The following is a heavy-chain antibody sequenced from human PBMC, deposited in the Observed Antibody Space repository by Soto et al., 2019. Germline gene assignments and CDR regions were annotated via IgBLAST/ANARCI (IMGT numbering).Heavy chain of an antibody. D-gene: IGHD3-22*01. V-gene: IGHV4-61*01. CDR3: ARGYYDSSGSSNPFDY. J-gene: IGHJ4*02. CDR2: SHYSGST. Sequence: PSETLSLTCTVSGGSVSSGSYYWSWIRQPPGKGLEWIGYSHYSGSTNYNPSLKSRATISVDTSKNQFSLNLRSVTAADTAVYYCARGYYDSSGSSNPFDYWGQGALVTVSS. CDR1: GGSVSSGSYY.